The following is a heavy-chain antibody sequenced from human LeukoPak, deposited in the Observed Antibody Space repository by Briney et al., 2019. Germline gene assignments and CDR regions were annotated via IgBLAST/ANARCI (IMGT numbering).Heavy chain of an antibody. D-gene: IGHD5-18*01. J-gene: IGHJ4*02. V-gene: IGHV3-30*18. CDR3: AKDKGGSYGSLDY. CDR2: ISYDGSNE. CDR1: GFTFSSYA. Sequence: GGSLRLSCAASGFTFSSYAMHWVRQAPGKALEWVALISYDGSNEYYADSVKGRFTISRDNSMNTLYLQMNSLRAEDTAVYYCAKDKGGSYGSLDYWGQGTPVTVSS.